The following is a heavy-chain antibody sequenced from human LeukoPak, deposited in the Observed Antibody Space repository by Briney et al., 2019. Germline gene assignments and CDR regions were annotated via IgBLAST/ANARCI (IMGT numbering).Heavy chain of an antibody. V-gene: IGHV1-2*02. CDR2: INPNSGGT. J-gene: IGHJ3*01. D-gene: IGHD6-6*01. CDR1: GYTFTGNY. Sequence: ASVKVSCKASGYTFTGNYIHWARQAPGQGLEWMGWINPNSGGTKFAQSFQGRVSMTRDTSITTAYMDLSRLTSDDTAVYYCARGDRSSSILEDAFDLWGPGTMVSVSS. CDR3: ARGDRSSSILEDAFDL.